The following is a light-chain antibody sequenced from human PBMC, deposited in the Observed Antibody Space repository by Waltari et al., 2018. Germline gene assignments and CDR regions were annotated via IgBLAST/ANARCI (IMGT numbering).Light chain of an antibody. CDR1: QSVLSSSNTKNY. CDR2: WSS. J-gene: IGKJ4*01. V-gene: IGKV4-1*01. CDR3: QLHYGSPLT. Sequence: DIVMTQSPDSLAVSLGERATINCKSSQSVLSSSNTKNYLAWSQHKPEQPPKLLLSWSSTREAGVAVRFGGSGSGTDFTRTISSLQAEDVAVFYCQLHYGSPLTFGGGTKVEIK.